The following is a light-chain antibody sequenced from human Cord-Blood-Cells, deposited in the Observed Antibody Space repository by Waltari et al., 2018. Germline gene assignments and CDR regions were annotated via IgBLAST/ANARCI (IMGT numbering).Light chain of an antibody. V-gene: IGLV2-23*01. CDR1: SSDVGGYNL. CDR2: EGS. Sequence: QSALTQPASVSGSPGQSITISCTGTSSDVGGYNLVSWYQQHLGKAPKLMIYEGSKRPSGVSNRFSGSKSGNTASLTISGLQAEDEADYYCCSYAGSSTPQVVFGGGTKLTVL. CDR3: CSYAGSSTPQVV. J-gene: IGLJ2*01.